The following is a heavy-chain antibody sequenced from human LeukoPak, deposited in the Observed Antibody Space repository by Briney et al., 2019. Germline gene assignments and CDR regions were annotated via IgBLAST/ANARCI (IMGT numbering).Heavy chain of an antibody. Sequence: GGSLRLSCAASGFTFSNYWMHWVRQAPGKGLVWVSRIISDGSSTLYADSVKGRFTISRDNAKNTLYLQMNSLRAEDTAVYYCARGRNDFWSGYYAYWGQGTLVTVSS. V-gene: IGHV3-74*01. CDR1: GFTFSNYW. D-gene: IGHD3-3*01. CDR3: ARGRNDFWSGYYAY. J-gene: IGHJ4*02. CDR2: IISDGSST.